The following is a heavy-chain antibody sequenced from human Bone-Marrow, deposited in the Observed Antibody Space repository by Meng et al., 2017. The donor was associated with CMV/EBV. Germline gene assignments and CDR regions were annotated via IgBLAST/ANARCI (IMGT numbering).Heavy chain of an antibody. J-gene: IGHJ4*02. CDR1: GFTFSPYS. CDR3: GSQEGGY. CDR2: ISTSSSYI. D-gene: IGHD3-16*01. V-gene: IGHV3-21*06. Sequence: GGSLRLSCVGSGFTFSPYSMNWVRQAPEKGLEWVSSISTSSSYIHYADSVTGRFTISRDNAKNTLYLQMNSLRAEDTAVYYCGSQEGGYWGQGTLVTVSS.